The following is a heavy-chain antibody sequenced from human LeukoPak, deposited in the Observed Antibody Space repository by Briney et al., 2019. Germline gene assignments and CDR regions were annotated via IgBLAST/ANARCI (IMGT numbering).Heavy chain of an antibody. CDR1: GGSISSYH. CDR3: ARTGSTVTMLYPFDH. D-gene: IGHD4-17*01. Sequence: SETLSLTCTVSGGSISSYHWSWIRQPAGKGLEWIGYIYYSGSTNYNPSLKSRVSISVDTSKNQFSLKLSSVTAADTAVYYCARTGSTVTMLYPFDHWGQGTLVTVSS. CDR2: IYYSGST. V-gene: IGHV4-59*01. J-gene: IGHJ4*02.